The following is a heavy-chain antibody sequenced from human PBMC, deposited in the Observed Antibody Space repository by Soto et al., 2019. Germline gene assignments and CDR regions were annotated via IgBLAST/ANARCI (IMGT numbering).Heavy chain of an antibody. D-gene: IGHD2-21*02. Sequence: PGESLKISCHGSGYTFAFYWIGWVRQMPGKGLEWVGDIYPGDSDTRYSPSFQGQVTISADKSIDTAFLQWSSLKASYSAFYDSVIHTANPEMAYWGQGSLVTVSS. V-gene: IGHV5-51*01. CDR1: GYTFAFYW. CDR2: IYPGDSDT. CDR3: VIHTANPEMAY. J-gene: IGHJ4*02.